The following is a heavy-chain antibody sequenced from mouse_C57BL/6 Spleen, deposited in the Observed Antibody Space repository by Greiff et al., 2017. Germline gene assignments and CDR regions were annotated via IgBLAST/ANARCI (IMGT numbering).Heavy chain of an antibody. V-gene: IGHV5-9-1*02. J-gene: IGHJ4*01. Sequence: EVKLVESGEGLVKPGGSLKLSCAASGFTFSSYAMSWVRQTPEKRLEWVAYISSGGDYIYYADPVKGRFTISRDNARNTLYLQMSSLKSEDTAMYYCTMGWLLPYYAMDDWGQGTSVTVSS. CDR1: GFTFSSYA. CDR3: TMGWLLPYYAMDD. CDR2: ISSGGDYI. D-gene: IGHD2-3*01.